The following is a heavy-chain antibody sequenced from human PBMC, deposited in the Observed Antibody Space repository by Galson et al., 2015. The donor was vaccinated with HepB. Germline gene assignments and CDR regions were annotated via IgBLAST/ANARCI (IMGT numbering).Heavy chain of an antibody. CDR3: ASLYYDILTGYYIPGGGRYGMDV. D-gene: IGHD3-9*01. Sequence: QSGAEVKKPGESLRISCKGSGYSFTSYWISWVRQMPGKGLEWMGRIDPSDSYTNYSPSFQGHVTISADKSISTAYLQWSSLKASDTAMYYCASLYYDILTGYYIPGGGRYGMDVWGQGTTVTVSS. J-gene: IGHJ6*02. V-gene: IGHV5-10-1*01. CDR1: GYSFTSYW. CDR2: IDPSDSYT.